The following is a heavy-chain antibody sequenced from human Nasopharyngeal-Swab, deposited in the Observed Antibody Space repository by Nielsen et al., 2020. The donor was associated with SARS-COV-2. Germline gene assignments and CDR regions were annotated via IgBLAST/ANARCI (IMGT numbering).Heavy chain of an antibody. D-gene: IGHD3-22*01. V-gene: IGHV3-21*01. CDR3: ARGRAMIVVVDPYGMDV. J-gene: IGHJ6*02. CDR2: ISSSSSYI. Sequence: VRQAPGKGLEWVSSISSSSSYIHYADSVKGRFTISRDNAKNSLYLQMNSLRAEDTAVYYCARGRAMIVVVDPYGMDVWGQGTTVTVSS.